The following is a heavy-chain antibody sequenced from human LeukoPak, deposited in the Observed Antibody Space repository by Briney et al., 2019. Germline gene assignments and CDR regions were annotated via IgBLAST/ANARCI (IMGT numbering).Heavy chain of an antibody. D-gene: IGHD3-22*01. J-gene: IGHJ5*02. CDR1: GFTFSSYA. CDR3: ARDRVYDSSGYYL. Sequence: GGSLRLSCAASGFTFSSYAMHSVRQAPGKGLEWVAVISYDGSNKYYADSVKGRFTISRDNSKNTLYLQMNSLRAEDTAVYYCARDRVYDSSGYYLWGQGALVTVSS. V-gene: IGHV3-30-3*01. CDR2: ISYDGSNK.